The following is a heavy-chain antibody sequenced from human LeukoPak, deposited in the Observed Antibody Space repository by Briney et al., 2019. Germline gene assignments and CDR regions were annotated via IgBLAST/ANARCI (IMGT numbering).Heavy chain of an antibody. Sequence: SETLSLTCTVSGGSISSYYWSWIRQPPGKGLEWIGYIYYSGSTNYNPSLKSRVTISVDTSKNQFSLKLSSVTAADTAVYYCARSKDMRMGGKRGIEMDYWGQGTLVTVSS. CDR3: ARSKDMRMGGKRGIEMDY. D-gene: IGHD5-24*01. CDR2: IYYSGST. V-gene: IGHV4-59*01. J-gene: IGHJ4*02. CDR1: GGSISSYY.